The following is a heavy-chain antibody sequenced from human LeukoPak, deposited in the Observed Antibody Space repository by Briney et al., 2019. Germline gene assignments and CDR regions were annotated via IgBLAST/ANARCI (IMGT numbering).Heavy chain of an antibody. J-gene: IGHJ4*02. CDR1: GGSISSSY. V-gene: IGHV4-59*01. CDR3: ARFSPYCSGSSCYVSFLDY. D-gene: IGHD2-15*01. CDR2: IYYTGST. Sequence: SETLFLTCTVSGGSISSSYWSWIRQPPGKGLERIGYIYYTGSTNYNPSLKSRVTISVDTSKNQFSLRLSSVTAADTAVYYCARFSPYCSGSSCYVSFLDYWGQGTLVTVSS.